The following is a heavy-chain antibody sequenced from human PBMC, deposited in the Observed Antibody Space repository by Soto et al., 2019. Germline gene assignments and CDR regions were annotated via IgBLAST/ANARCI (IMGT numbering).Heavy chain of an antibody. CDR1: GGSISSGGYS. Sequence: PSETLSLTCTVSGGSISSGGYSWSWIRQPPGKGLEWIGYIYYNGSTNYNPSLKSRVTMSLDTSKNQLFLRLTSVTAADTAMFYCARSSTSLPDLWGQGTLVTVSS. J-gene: IGHJ5*02. V-gene: IGHV4-61*08. CDR3: ARSSTSLPDL. CDR2: IYYNGST. D-gene: IGHD1-26*01.